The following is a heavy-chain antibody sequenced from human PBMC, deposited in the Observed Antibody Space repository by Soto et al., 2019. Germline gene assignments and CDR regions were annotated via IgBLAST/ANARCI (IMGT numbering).Heavy chain of an antibody. D-gene: IGHD6-19*01. Sequence: SLRLSCAASGFTFSSYGMHWVRQAPGKGLEWVAVISYDGSNKYYADSVKSRFTISRDNSKNTLYLQMNSLRAEDTAVYYCSGSGWHTFDYWGQGTLVTVSS. CDR1: GFTFSSYG. J-gene: IGHJ4*02. CDR2: ISYDGSNK. CDR3: SGSGWHTFDY. V-gene: IGHV3-30*03.